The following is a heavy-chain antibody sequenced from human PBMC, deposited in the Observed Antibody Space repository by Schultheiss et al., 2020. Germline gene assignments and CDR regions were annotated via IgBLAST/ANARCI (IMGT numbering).Heavy chain of an antibody. V-gene: IGHV3-7*03. CDR3: ARTSWLGGYNWFDP. Sequence: GGSLRLSCAASGFTFSSYAMSWVRQAPGKGLEWVANIKQDGSEKYYVDSVKGRFTISRDNAKNSLYLQMNSLRAEDTAVYYCARTSWLGGYNWFDPWGQGTLVTVAS. D-gene: IGHD6-19*01. CDR1: GFTFSSYA. CDR2: IKQDGSEK. J-gene: IGHJ5*02.